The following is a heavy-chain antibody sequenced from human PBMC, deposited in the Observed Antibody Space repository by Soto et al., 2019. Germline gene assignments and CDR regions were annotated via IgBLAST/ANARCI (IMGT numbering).Heavy chain of an antibody. Sequence: PGGSLRLSCAASGFTFRSFTMNWVRQAPGKGLEWVSTISGSSGCTYYADAVKGRFTISRDNAKNSLYLQMNSLRAEDTAVYYCAKGSYGMDVWGQGTTVTVSS. CDR1: GFTFRSFT. J-gene: IGHJ6*02. V-gene: IGHV3-23*01. CDR3: AKGSYGMDV. CDR2: ISGSSGCT.